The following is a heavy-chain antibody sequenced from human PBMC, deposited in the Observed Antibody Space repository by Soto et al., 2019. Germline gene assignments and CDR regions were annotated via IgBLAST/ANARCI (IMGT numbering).Heavy chain of an antibody. CDR3: ARQVYYYDSSGYSDPFDI. D-gene: IGHD3-22*01. J-gene: IGHJ3*02. Sequence: TLSLTCTVSGGSIGSYYWNWIRQPPGKGLEWIGYIYYRGSTNYNPSLKSRVTISVDTSKNQFSLKLSSVTAADTAVYYCARQVYYYDSSGYSDPFDIWGQGTMVTVSS. CDR2: IYYRGST. CDR1: GGSIGSYY. V-gene: IGHV4-59*08.